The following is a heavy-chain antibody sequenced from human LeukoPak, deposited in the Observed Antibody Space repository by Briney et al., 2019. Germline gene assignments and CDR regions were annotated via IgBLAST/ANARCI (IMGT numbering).Heavy chain of an antibody. D-gene: IGHD3-10*01. CDR2: IYHSGST. V-gene: IGHV4-38-2*02. CDR3: ARDSGGYYYGSGSYPTLDY. CDR1: GYSISSGYY. Sequence: SETLSLTCTVSGYSISSGYYWGWIRQPPGRGLEWIGSIYHSGSTYYNPSLKSRVTMSVDTSKNQFSLKLSSVTAADTAVYYCARDSGGYYYGSGSYPTLDYWGQGTLVTVSS. J-gene: IGHJ4*02.